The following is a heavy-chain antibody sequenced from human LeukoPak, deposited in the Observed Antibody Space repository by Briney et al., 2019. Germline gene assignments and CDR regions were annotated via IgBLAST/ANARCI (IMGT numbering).Heavy chain of an antibody. CDR2: MNPNSGNT. Sequence: ASVKVSCKASGYTFTSYDINWVRQATGQGLEWMGWMNPNSGNTGYAQKLQGRVTMTTDTSTSTAYRELRSLRSDDTAVYYCARVSAVWSNYYFYGMDVWGQGTTVTVSS. D-gene: IGHD2-8*02. J-gene: IGHJ6*02. V-gene: IGHV1-8*01. CDR1: GYTFTSYD. CDR3: ARVSAVWSNYYFYGMDV.